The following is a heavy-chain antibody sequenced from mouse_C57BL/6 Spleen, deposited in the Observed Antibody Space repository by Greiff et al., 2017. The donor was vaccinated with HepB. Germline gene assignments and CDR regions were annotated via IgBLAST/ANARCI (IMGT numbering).Heavy chain of an antibody. D-gene: IGHD1-2*01. V-gene: IGHV1-69*01. J-gene: IGHJ3*01. CDR1: GYTFTSYW. CDR3: ARPTTAGAWFAY. CDR2: IDPSDSYT. Sequence: QVQLQQPGAELVMPGASVKLSCKASGYTFTSYWMHWVKQRPGQGLEWIGEIDPSDSYTNYNQKFKGKSTLTVDKSSSTAYMQLSSLTSEDSAVYYCARPTTAGAWFAYWGQGTLVTVSA.